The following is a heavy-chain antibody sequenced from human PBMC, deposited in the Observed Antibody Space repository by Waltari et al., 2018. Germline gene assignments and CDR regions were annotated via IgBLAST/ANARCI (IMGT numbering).Heavy chain of an antibody. CDR2: IYPTDSDT. CDR1: GYTFTTYW. V-gene: IGHV5-51*01. D-gene: IGHD6-13*01. CDR3: ARAIAAAGVRARFDY. J-gene: IGHJ4*02. Sequence: EVQLVQSGAEVKKPGESLKISCKGSGYTFTTYWIGWVRQMPGRGLEWMGIIYPTDSDTRYSPSVQGQVTISADKSISTAYLQWSSLKASDTAMYYCARAIAAAGVRARFDYWGQGTLVTVSS.